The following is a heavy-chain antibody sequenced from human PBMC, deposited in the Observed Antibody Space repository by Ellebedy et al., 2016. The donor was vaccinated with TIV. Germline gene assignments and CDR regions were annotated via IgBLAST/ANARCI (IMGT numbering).Heavy chain of an antibody. Sequence: GESLKISCAASGFTFSNTSMNSVRQAPGKGLAWVSYISSTGTTIYYADSVKGRFTISRDNAKISLYLQMNSLTAEDTAVYYCASGAYDIWGQGTMVTVSS. V-gene: IGHV3-48*04. CDR1: GFTFSNTS. J-gene: IGHJ3*02. CDR3: ASGAYDI. CDR2: ISSTGTTI.